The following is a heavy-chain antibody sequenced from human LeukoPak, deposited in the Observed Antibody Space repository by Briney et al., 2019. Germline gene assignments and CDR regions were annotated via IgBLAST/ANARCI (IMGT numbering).Heavy chain of an antibody. Sequence: GGSLRLSCAASGFTFSSYAMSWVRQAPGKGLEWVSAISGSGDSTYYGDSVKGRITISRDNSKNTLYLQMNSLRVEDTAVYYCAKEPDFGDYSYFQHWGQGTLVTVSS. CDR2: ISGSGDST. CDR3: AKEPDFGDYSYFQH. V-gene: IGHV3-23*01. J-gene: IGHJ1*01. D-gene: IGHD4-17*01. CDR1: GFTFSSYA.